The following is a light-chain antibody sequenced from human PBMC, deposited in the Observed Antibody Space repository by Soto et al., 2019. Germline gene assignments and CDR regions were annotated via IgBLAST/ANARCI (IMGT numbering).Light chain of an antibody. CDR1: TSNIGAGYD. CDR2: ANT. Sequence: QLVLTQPPSMSGAPGQRVTISCTGSTSNIGAGYDVHWYQHLPGTAPKLLIYANTYRPSGVPDRFSGSKSGTSASLAITGLQAEDEADDYCQSYDSSLSGSGVFGGGTKVTVL. J-gene: IGLJ2*01. CDR3: QSYDSSLSGSGV. V-gene: IGLV1-40*01.